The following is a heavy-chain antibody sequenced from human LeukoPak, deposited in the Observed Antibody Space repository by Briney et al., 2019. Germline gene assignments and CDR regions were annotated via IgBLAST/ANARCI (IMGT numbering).Heavy chain of an antibody. CDR2: INPNSGGT. Sequence: ASVKVSCKASGYTFTVYYMHWVRQAPGQGLEWMGWINPNSGGTNYAQKFQGSVTMTRDTSISTAYMELSRLRSDDTAVYYCARGPATTKTYYYYGMDVWGQGTTVTVSS. J-gene: IGHJ6*02. CDR1: GYTFTVYY. V-gene: IGHV1-2*02. CDR3: ARGPATTKTYYYYGMDV. D-gene: IGHD5-12*01.